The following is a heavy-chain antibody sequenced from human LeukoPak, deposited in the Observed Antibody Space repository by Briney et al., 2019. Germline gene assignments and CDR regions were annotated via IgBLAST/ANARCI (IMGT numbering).Heavy chain of an antibody. CDR1: GGTFSSYA. V-gene: IGHV1-69*05. D-gene: IGHD5-24*01. Sequence: SVKVSCKASGGTFSSYAISWVRQAPGQGLEWMGRIIPIFGTANYAQKFQGRVTITTDESTSTAYTELSSLRSEDTAVYHCARDGSDGYNLSFDYWGQGTLVTVSS. J-gene: IGHJ4*02. CDR2: IIPIFGTA. CDR3: ARDGSDGYNLSFDY.